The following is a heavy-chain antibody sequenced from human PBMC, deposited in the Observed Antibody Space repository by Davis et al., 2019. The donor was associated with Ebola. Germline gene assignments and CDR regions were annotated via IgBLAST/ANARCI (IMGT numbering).Heavy chain of an antibody. Sequence: PGGSLRLSCAASGFTFSSHYMHWVRQALGKGLVWVSRIKSDGTSTRYADSVKGRFTISRDNAKNTLYLQMNSLRAEDTAVYYCARGATVTTTPLDYWGQGTLVTVSS. V-gene: IGHV3-74*01. CDR1: GFTFSSHY. CDR3: ARGATVTTTPLDY. J-gene: IGHJ4*02. D-gene: IGHD4-11*01. CDR2: IKSDGTST.